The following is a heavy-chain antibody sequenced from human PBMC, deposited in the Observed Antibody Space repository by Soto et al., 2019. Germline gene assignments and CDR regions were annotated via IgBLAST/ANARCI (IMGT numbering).Heavy chain of an antibody. CDR1: GGSFSGYY. D-gene: IGHD3-9*01. CDR3: ARGLRYCDWLLYHGYYYGMDV. Sequence: SETLSLTCAVYGGSFSGYYWSWIRQPPGKGLEWIGEINHSGSTNYNPSLKSRVTISVDTSKNQFSLKLSSVTAADTAVYYCARGLRYCDWLLYHGYYYGMDVWGQGTTVTVSS. J-gene: IGHJ6*02. CDR2: INHSGST. V-gene: IGHV4-34*01.